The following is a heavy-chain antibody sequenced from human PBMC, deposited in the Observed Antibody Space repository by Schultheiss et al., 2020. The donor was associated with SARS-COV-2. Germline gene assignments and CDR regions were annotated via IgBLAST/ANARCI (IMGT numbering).Heavy chain of an antibody. CDR3: ARDGGGGIVEGGWFDP. D-gene: IGHD2-15*01. Sequence: SETLSLTCTVSGGSISSGGYYWSWIRQHPGKGLEWIGYIYYSGSTYYNPSLKSRVTISVDTSKNQFSLKLNSVTAADTAVYYCARDGGGGIVEGGWFDPWGQGTLVTVSS. CDR2: IYYSGST. J-gene: IGHJ5*02. V-gene: IGHV4-31*03. CDR1: GGSISSGGYY.